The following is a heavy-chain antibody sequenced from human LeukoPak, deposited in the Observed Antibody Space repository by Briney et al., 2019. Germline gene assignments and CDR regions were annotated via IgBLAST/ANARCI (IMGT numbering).Heavy chain of an antibody. CDR3: ARGKRYCSGGSCYSKRGLFDY. J-gene: IGHJ4*02. Sequence: GSLRLSCAASGFTFSDYYMSWIRQPPGKGLEWIGEINHSGSTNYNPSLKSRVTISVDTSKNQFSLKLSSVTAADTAVYYCARGKRYCSGGSCYSKRGLFDYWGQGTLVTVSS. CDR2: INHSGST. V-gene: IGHV4-34*01. D-gene: IGHD2-15*01. CDR1: GFTFSDYY.